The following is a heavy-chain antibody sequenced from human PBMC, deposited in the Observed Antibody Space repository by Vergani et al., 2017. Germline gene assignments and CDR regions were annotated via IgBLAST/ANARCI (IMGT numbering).Heavy chain of an antibody. CDR1: GFTFGDYA. Sequence: EVQLVESGGGLVQPGRSLRLSCTASGFTFGDYAMSWVRQAPGKGLEWVGFIRSKAYGGTTEYAASVKGRITITRDDSKSIAYLQMNSLKTEDTAVYYCTRVDSSSSPYYYYMDVWGKGTTVTVSS. CDR3: TRVDSSSSPYYYYMDV. CDR2: IRSKAYGGTT. V-gene: IGHV3-49*04. J-gene: IGHJ6*03. D-gene: IGHD6-6*01.